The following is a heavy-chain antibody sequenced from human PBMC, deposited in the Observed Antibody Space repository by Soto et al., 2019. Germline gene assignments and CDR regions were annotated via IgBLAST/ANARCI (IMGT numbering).Heavy chain of an antibody. V-gene: IGHV4-59*01. D-gene: IGHD3-9*01. CDR2: IYYNGST. CDR3: ARGPYYDILTGYYPFDY. Sequence: LETLSLTCTVSGDSISSYYWSWIRQPPGKGLEWIGYIYYNGSTNYNPSLKSRVTISVDTSKNQFSLKLSSVTAADTAVYYCARGPYYDILTGYYPFDYWGQGTLVTVSS. CDR1: GDSISSYY. J-gene: IGHJ4*02.